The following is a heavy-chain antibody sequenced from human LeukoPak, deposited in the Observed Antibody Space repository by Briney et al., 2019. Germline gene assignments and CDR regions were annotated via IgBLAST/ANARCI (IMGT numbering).Heavy chain of an antibody. J-gene: IGHJ3*02. V-gene: IGHV4-59*01. CDR2: IYYSGST. D-gene: IGHD1-26*01. CDR3: ARKPSIRRLGATRDSAFDI. CDR1: GYSISSVYY. Sequence: SETLSLTCTVSGYSISSVYYWGWIRQPPGKGLEWIGYIYYSGSTNYNPSLKSRVTISVDTSKNQFSLKLSSVTAADTAVYYCARKPSIRRLGATRDSAFDIWGQGTMVTVSS.